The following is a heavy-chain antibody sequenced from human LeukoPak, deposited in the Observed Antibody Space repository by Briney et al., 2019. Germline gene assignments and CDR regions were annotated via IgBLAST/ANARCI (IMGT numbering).Heavy chain of an antibody. CDR3: ARREKYPKYYFDY. CDR2: MYYSGST. J-gene: IGHJ4*02. Sequence: SETLSLTCTVSGGSISSGGYYWSWIRQHPGKGLEWIGYMYYSGSTYHNPSLKSRVTISVDTSKNQFSLKLSSVTAADTAVYYCARREKYPKYYFDYWGQGTLVTVSS. V-gene: IGHV4-31*03. CDR1: GGSISSGGYY. D-gene: IGHD1-26*01.